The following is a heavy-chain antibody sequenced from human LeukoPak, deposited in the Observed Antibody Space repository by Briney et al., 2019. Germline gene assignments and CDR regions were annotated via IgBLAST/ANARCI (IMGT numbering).Heavy chain of an antibody. Sequence: ASVKVPCKASGYTFTTYQIHWVRQAPGQGLEWMGGIDPYSDNTNYAQTFQGRVTVTRDTSTSTVYVDLNSLRSEDTAVYYCAREKVGGLFDYWGQGTLVTVSS. CDR3: AREKVGGLFDY. J-gene: IGHJ4*02. D-gene: IGHD1-26*01. CDR1: GYTFTTYQ. V-gene: IGHV1-46*01. CDR2: IDPYSDNT.